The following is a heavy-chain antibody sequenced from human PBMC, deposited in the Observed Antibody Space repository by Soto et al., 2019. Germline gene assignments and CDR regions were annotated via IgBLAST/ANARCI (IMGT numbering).Heavy chain of an antibody. CDR3: ASDVGATVSDAFDI. J-gene: IGHJ3*02. D-gene: IGHD1-26*01. CDR2: ISAYNGNT. Sequence: QVQLVQSGAEVKKPGASVKVSCKASGYTFTSYGISWVRQAPGQGLEWMGWISAYNGNTNYAQKLQGRVTMTTDTPTSTAYMELRSLRSEDTAVYYCASDVGATVSDAFDIWGQGTMVTVSS. CDR1: GYTFTSYG. V-gene: IGHV1-18*01.